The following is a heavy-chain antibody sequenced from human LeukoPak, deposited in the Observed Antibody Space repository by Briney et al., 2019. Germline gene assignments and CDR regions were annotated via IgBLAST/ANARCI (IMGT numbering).Heavy chain of an antibody. CDR2: ISGSGGST. CDR3: AKDPYSGYDYYYFDY. Sequence: GGSLRLSCAASGFTFSSYAMSWVRQAPGKGLEWVSAISGSGGSTYYADSVKGRFTISRDNSKNTLYLQMNSLRAEDTAVYYCAKDPYSGYDYYYFDYWSQGTLVTVSS. CDR1: GFTFSSYA. J-gene: IGHJ4*02. V-gene: IGHV3-23*01. D-gene: IGHD5-12*01.